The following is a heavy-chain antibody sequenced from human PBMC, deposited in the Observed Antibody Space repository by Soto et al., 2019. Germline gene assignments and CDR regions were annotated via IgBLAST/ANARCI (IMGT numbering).Heavy chain of an antibody. CDR2: IHHSGST. Sequence: SETLSLTCNVSGGSLSSGGYYWTWIRQHPGKGLEWIGNIHHSGSTFYNPSLKSRVSISVDTSKNQFSLQLNSVTPEDAAVYYCANDPGYSLDYWGQGTQVNVSS. J-gene: IGHJ4*02. CDR1: GGSLSSGGYY. V-gene: IGHV4-31*08. D-gene: IGHD5-12*01. CDR3: ANDPGYSLDY.